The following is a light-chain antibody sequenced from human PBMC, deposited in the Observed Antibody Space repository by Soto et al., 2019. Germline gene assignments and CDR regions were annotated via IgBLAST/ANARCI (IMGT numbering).Light chain of an antibody. J-gene: IGKJ1*01. CDR2: HTS. Sequence: TQSPGTLSLPQGETATLSCRPSQSVAANYLAWYQQKRGQAPRLLIYHTSNRATGLPARFSGSGSGTDFTLTISSLEPEDVAVYYCHQPQRWPRTFGQGTKVDSK. V-gene: IGKV3-11*01. CDR3: HQPQRWPRT. CDR1: QSVAANY.